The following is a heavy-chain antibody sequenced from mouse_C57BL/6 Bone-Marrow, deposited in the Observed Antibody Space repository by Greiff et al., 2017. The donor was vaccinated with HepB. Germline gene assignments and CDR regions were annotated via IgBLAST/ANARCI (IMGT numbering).Heavy chain of an antibody. J-gene: IGHJ3*01. CDR3: ARDGYYQGFAY. CDR2: ISSGSSTI. D-gene: IGHD2-3*01. CDR1: GFTFSDYG. Sequence: DVKLQESGGGLVKPGGSLKLSCAASGFTFSDYGMHWVRQAPEKGLEWVAYISSGSSTIYYADTVKGRFTISRDNAKNTLFLQMTSLRSEDTAMYYCARDGYYQGFAYWGQGTLVTVSA. V-gene: IGHV5-17*01.